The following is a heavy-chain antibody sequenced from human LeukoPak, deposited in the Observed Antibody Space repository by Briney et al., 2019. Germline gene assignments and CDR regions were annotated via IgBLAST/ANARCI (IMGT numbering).Heavy chain of an antibody. CDR1: GGSISSSSYY. V-gene: IGHV4-39*01. CDR2: IYYSGST. CDR3: VAEEYGTGSYYKSAF. J-gene: IGHJ4*02. Sequence: PSETLSLTCTVSGGSISSSSYYWGWIRQPPGKGLEWIGSIYYSGSTYYNPSLKSRVTISVDTSKNQFSLKLTSVTAADTAVYYCVAEEYGTGSYYKSAFWGKEALVTVSS. D-gene: IGHD3-10*01.